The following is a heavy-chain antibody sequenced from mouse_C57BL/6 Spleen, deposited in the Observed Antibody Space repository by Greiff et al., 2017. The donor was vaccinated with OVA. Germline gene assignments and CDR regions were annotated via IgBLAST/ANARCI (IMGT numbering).Heavy chain of an antibody. D-gene: IGHD2-1*01. CDR2: IHPNSGST. CDR1: GYTFTSYW. J-gene: IGHJ4*01. CDR3: ASNYGTPMGY. V-gene: IGHV1-64*01. Sequence: VQLQQSGAELVKPGASVKLSCKASGYTFTSYWMHWVKQRPGQGLEWIGMIHPNSGSTNYNEKFKSKATLTVDKSASTAYMQLSSLTSEDSAVYYCASNYGTPMGYWGKGTSVTVSS.